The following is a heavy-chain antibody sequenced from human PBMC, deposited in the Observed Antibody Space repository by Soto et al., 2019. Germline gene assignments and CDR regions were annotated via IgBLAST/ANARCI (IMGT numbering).Heavy chain of an antibody. CDR1: GGSFSGYQ. D-gene: IGHD3-10*01. CDR3: ARGLILWFGELSRRGGYYYYMDV. CDR2: INDSGDI. V-gene: IGHV4-34*01. J-gene: IGHJ6*03. Sequence: QVQLQQWGAGLLKPSETLSLTCAVYGGSFSGYQWSWIRQTPGKGLEWIGGINDSGDINYNPSLKSRVTILVGSPKKQMSLRLSSVTAADTAVYYCARGLILWFGELSRRGGYYYYMDVWGKGTTVTVSS.